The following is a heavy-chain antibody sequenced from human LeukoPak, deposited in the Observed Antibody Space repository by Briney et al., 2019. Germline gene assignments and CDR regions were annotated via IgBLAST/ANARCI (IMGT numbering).Heavy chain of an antibody. CDR2: ISYDRSNE. V-gene: IGHV3-30-3*01. CDR1: GFTFRSYN. Sequence: GGSLRLSCAASGFTFRSYNIQWVRQAPGKGLGWVAVISYDRSNEYYAECVTGRFTISRDDSKNTLYLQMNSLRTEDTAVYYCASEQNHGWFDPWGQGTLVTVSS. CDR3: ASEQNHGWFDP. J-gene: IGHJ5*02. D-gene: IGHD1-14*01.